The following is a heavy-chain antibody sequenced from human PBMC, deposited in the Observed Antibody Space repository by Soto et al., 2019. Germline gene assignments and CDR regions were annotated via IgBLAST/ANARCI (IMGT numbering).Heavy chain of an antibody. CDR2: IRSKADGGTP. J-gene: IGHJ4*02. V-gene: IGHV3-15*07. CDR3: ATDGGWNYKGGFDY. Sequence: EVQLVESGGGLVKPGGSLRLSCAASGFTFSNAWMNWVRQAPGRGLEWVGRIRSKADGGTPDYAAPVKGRFTISRDDSKNTMYMQMNSLKVEDTAVYYCATDGGWNYKGGFDYWGRGTLVTVSS. D-gene: IGHD1-7*01. CDR1: GFTFSNAW.